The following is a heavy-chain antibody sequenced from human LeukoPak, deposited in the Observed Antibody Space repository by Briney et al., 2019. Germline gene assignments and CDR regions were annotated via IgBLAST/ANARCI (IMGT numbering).Heavy chain of an antibody. V-gene: IGHV4-61*01. CDR2: IYYSGST. Sequence: SETLSLTCSVSGGSVSSGSYYWSWIRQPPGTGLEWIGYIYYSGSTNYNPSLKSRVTISVDTSKNQFSLKLSSVTAADTAVYYCARGQYYYDSSGYRNWFDPWGQGTLVTVSS. J-gene: IGHJ5*02. CDR3: ARGQYYYDSSGYRNWFDP. D-gene: IGHD3-22*01. CDR1: GGSVSSGSYY.